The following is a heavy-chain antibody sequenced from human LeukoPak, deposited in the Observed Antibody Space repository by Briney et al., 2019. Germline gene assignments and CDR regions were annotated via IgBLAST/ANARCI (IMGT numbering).Heavy chain of an antibody. CDR2: IYTGGNT. V-gene: IGHV3-66*01. CDR1: GFRFDDHV. D-gene: IGHD5-12*01. J-gene: IGHJ4*02. Sequence: GGSLRLSCAASGFRFDDHVMHWVRQTPGKGLEWLSFIYTGGNTYYADSVKGRFIISRDNSKNTLYLQMNSLRVEDTAVYYCVRDVSGYDFFHYWGLGTLVTVSS. CDR3: VRDVSGYDFFHY.